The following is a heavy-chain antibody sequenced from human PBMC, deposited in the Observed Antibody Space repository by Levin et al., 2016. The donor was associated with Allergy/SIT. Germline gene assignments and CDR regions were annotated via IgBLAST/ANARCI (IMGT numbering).Heavy chain of an antibody. CDR3: ARYRTNGVRYYYGMDV. CDR2: ISSSSSYI. V-gene: IGHV3-21*01. D-gene: IGHD2-8*01. Sequence: GGSLRLSCAASGFTFSSYSMNWVRQAPGKGLEWVSSISSSSSYIYYADSVKGRFTISRDNAKNSLYLQMNSLRAEDTAVYYCARYRTNGVRYYYGMDVWGQGTTVTVSS. J-gene: IGHJ6*02. CDR1: GFTFSSYS.